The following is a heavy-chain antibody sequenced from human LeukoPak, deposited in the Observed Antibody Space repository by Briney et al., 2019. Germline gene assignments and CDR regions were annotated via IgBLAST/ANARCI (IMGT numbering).Heavy chain of an antibody. CDR2: IYYTGST. V-gene: IGHV4-59*01. D-gene: IGHD6-19*01. Sequence: SETLSLTCTVSGGSISNFYWSWIRQPPGKGLEWIGYIYYTGSTTYSPFLKSRVTISVDTSKNQFSLKLSSVTAADTAVYYCARESPSQYYFDYWGQGTLVTVSS. CDR3: ARESPSQYYFDY. CDR1: GGSISNFY. J-gene: IGHJ4*02.